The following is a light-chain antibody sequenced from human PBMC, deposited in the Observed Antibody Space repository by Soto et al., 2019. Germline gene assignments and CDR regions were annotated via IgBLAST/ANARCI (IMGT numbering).Light chain of an antibody. CDR3: QTWGTGMDWV. CDR1: SGHSSYA. J-gene: IGLJ3*02. Sequence: QLVLTQSPSASASLGASVKLTCTLSSGHSSYAIAWHQQQPEKGPRYLMKLNSDGSHSKGDGIPDRFSGSSSGAERYLTISRLQSEDEADYYCQTWGTGMDWVFGGGTQLTVL. V-gene: IGLV4-69*01. CDR2: LNSDGSH.